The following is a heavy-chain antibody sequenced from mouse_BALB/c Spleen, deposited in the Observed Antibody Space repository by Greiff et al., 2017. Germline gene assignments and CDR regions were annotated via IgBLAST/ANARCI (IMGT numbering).Heavy chain of an antibody. J-gene: IGHJ1*01. CDR1: GFSLTSYG. V-gene: IGHV2-2*02. CDR3: ARNRDYYGSSPYFDV. D-gene: IGHD1-1*01. Sequence: VQRVESGPGLVQPSQSLSITCTVSGFSLTSYGVHWVRQSPGKGLEWLGVIWSGGSTDYNAAFISRLSISKDNSKSQVFFKMNSLQANDTAIYYCARNRDYYGSSPYFDVWGAGTTVTVSS. CDR2: IWSGGST.